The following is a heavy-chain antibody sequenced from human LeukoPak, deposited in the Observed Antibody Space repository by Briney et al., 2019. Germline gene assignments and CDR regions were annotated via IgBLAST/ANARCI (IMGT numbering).Heavy chain of an antibody. CDR1: GFTVSSNC. V-gene: IGHV3-21*01. Sequence: GGSLRLSCAASGFTVSSNCMSWVRQAPGKGLEWVSSISSSSSYIYYADSVKGRFTISRDNAKNSLYLQMNSLRAEDTAVYYCARDLGYCSSTSCLRTFYFDYWGQGTLVTVSS. D-gene: IGHD2-2*01. CDR2: ISSSSSYI. CDR3: ARDLGYCSSTSCLRTFYFDY. J-gene: IGHJ4*02.